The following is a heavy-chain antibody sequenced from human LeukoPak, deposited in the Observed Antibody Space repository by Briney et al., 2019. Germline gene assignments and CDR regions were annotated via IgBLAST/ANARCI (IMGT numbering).Heavy chain of an antibody. Sequence: SETLSLTCAVSGSSISSTYYWAGIRQPPGKGLEWLGSVFHAGSIYYNPSLKSRVTVSVDTSKNQFSLKLTSVTAADADLYDCARGDYFIDFWGEGTLVTVSS. CDR3: ARGDYFIDF. J-gene: IGHJ4*02. CDR1: GSSISSTYY. V-gene: IGHV4-38-2*01. D-gene: IGHD2/OR15-2a*01. CDR2: VFHAGSI.